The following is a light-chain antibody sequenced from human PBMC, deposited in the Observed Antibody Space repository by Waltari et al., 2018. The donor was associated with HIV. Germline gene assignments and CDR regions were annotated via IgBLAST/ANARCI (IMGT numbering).Light chain of an antibody. J-gene: IGKJ2*01. V-gene: IGKV3-15*01. CDR1: QSVSTN. CDR3: QQYKIWPPDA. CDR2: GSS. Sequence: EIVLTQSPATLSLFPGARATLSCRASQSVSTNLAWYQQKSGQAPRLLIYGSSTRASGIPTRFSGSGSGTEFTLTISSLQSEDFAVYYCQQYKIWPPDAFGQGTKLEIK.